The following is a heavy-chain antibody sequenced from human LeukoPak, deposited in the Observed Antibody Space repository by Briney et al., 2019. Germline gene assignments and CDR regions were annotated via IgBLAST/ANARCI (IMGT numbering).Heavy chain of an antibody. CDR2: INPSGGST. CDR3: ARDLAYCSSTSCYAANGMDV. V-gene: IGHV1-46*01. CDR1: GYTFTSYY. J-gene: IGHJ6*02. Sequence: GASVEVSCKASGYTFTSYYMHWVRQAPGQGLEWMGIINPSGGSTSYAQKFQGRVTMTRDTSTSTVYMELSSLRSEDTAVYYCARDLAYCSSTSCYAANGMDVWGQGTTVTVSS. D-gene: IGHD2-2*01.